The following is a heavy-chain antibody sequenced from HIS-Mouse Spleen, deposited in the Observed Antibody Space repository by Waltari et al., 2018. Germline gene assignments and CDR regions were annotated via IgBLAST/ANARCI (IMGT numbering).Heavy chain of an antibody. Sequence: EVQLLESGGGLVQPGGSLRLSCAASGFTFSSSAMIWVRQAPGKGLEWVSAISGSGGSTYYADSVKGRFTISRDNSKNTLYLQMNSLRAEDTAVYYCAKTSGSYYYFDYWGQGTLVTVSS. CDR1: GFTFSSSA. CDR3: AKTSGSYYYFDY. J-gene: IGHJ4*02. CDR2: ISGSGGST. V-gene: IGHV3-23*01. D-gene: IGHD1-26*01.